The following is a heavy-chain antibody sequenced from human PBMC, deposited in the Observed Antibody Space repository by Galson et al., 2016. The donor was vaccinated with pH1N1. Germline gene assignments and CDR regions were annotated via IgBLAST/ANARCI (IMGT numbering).Heavy chain of an antibody. CDR3: AKDRGQYFDWLLCGWFDP. V-gene: IGHV3-23*01. D-gene: IGHD3-9*01. CDR1: GFTFSSYA. J-gene: IGHJ5*02. Sequence: SLRLSCAASGFTFSSYAMNWVRQAPGKGLEWVSYISGGGGTTYYADSVKGRFTISRDNSKNMLYLQMNSLRAEDTAVYYCAKDRGQYFDWLLCGWFDPWGQGTLVTVSS. CDR2: ISGGGGTT.